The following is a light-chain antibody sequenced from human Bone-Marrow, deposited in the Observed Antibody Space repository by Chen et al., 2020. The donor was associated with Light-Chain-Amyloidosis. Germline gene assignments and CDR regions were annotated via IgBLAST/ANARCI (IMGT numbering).Light chain of an antibody. V-gene: IGLV3-25*03. J-gene: IGLJ2*01. CDR1: DLPTKY. CDR3: QSADSSGTYEVI. Sequence: SYELTQPPSVSVSPGQTARITCSGDDLPTKYAYWYQQKPGQAPVLVIHRDTERPSVISERFSGSSSGTTATLTISGVQAEDEADYHCQSADSSGTYEVICGGGTKLTVL. CDR2: RDT.